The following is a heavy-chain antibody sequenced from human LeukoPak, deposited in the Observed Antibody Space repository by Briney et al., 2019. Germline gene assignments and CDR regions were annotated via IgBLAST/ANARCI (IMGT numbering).Heavy chain of an antibody. CDR2: ISGSGGST. Sequence: GGSLRLSCAASGFTFSSYAMSWVRQAPGKGLEWVSAISGSGGSTYYADSVKGRFTISRDNSKNTLYLQMNSLRAEDTAVYYCARGNTYYDFWSGYLTNYYYYGIDVWGQGTTVTVSS. CDR1: GFTFSSYA. CDR3: ARGNTYYDFWSGYLTNYYYYGIDV. J-gene: IGHJ6*02. D-gene: IGHD3-3*01. V-gene: IGHV3-23*01.